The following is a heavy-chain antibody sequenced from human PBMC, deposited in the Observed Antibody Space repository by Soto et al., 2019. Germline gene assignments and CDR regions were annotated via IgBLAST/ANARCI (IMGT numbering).Heavy chain of an antibody. CDR2: IXHSGTX. V-gene: IGHV4-59*01. CDR3: ARAKTTMIVQENY. D-gene: IGHD3-22*01. J-gene: IGHJ4*02. CDR1: CGSFSPNY. Sequence: XXTLSLTCTVSCGSFSPNYWSWIRQPPGXGLEWIGYIXHSGTXKSNHPLKSRVXISVDTSXXQFSLNLSYVTAEDTAVYYCARAKTTMIVQENYWGKGTLVTVFS.